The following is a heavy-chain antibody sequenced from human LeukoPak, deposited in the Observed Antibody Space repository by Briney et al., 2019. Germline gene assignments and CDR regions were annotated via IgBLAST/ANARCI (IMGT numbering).Heavy chain of an antibody. CDR3: AKDDAWLQYGN. Sequence: PGGSLRLSCAASGFTFSSHGMNWVRQAPGKGLEWVSGISPNGVITYYADSVKGRFTISRDNSKGTVYLQMNSLRPEDTAVCYCAKDDAWLQYGNWGRGTLVTVSS. J-gene: IGHJ4*02. V-gene: IGHV3-23*01. D-gene: IGHD5-24*01. CDR1: GFTFSSHG. CDR2: ISPNGVIT.